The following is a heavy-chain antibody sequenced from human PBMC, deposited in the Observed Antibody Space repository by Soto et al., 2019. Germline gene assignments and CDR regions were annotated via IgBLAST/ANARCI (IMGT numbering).Heavy chain of an antibody. CDR2: VNPSGAGT. CDR1: GYTFIDYY. Sequence: ASVRVSCKASGYTFIDYYMHWVRQAPGQGLEWMGIVNPSGAGTSYAQKFRGRVTMTRDTSTSTVYMELSSLTSEDTAVYFCARGYGPGTYYQKWFDPWGEGTLVTVSS. V-gene: IGHV1-46*01. J-gene: IGHJ5*02. D-gene: IGHD3-10*01. CDR3: ARGYGPGTYYQKWFDP.